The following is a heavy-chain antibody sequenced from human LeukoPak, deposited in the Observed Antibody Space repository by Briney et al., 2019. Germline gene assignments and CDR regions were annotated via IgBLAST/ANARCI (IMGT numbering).Heavy chain of an antibody. CDR2: ITTTSNSI. Sequence: GGSLRLSCEASGFTFSAYHMHWVRQAPGRGLEWVSSITTTSNSIQYADSVEGRFTISRDNAKNSLYLQMNSLRAEDTAVYYCARKGRVAAGAFDTWGQGTMLTVAS. D-gene: IGHD6-19*01. CDR3: ARKGRVAAGAFDT. V-gene: IGHV3-21*01. CDR1: GFTFSAYH. J-gene: IGHJ3*02.